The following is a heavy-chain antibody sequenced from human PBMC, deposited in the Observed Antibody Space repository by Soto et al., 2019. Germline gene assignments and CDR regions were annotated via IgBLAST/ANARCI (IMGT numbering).Heavy chain of an antibody. J-gene: IGHJ5*02. CDR2: MNPNSGNT. Sequence: GASVKVSCKASGYTFGNNDISWVRQATGQGLEWMGWMNPNSGNTGYAQKFQGRVSMTGNTSITTAYLELSSLRSDDTAIHYCARMATSGTLNWFDPWGQGTLVTVSS. V-gene: IGHV1-8*01. CDR3: ARMATSGTLNWFDP. CDR1: GYTFGNND.